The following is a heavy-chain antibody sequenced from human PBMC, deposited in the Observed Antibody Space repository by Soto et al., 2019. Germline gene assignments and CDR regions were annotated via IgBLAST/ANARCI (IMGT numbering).Heavy chain of an antibody. V-gene: IGHV3-11*01. CDR2: ISSSGSTI. CDR1: GFTFSDYY. Sequence: GGSLRLSCAASGFTFSDYYMSWIRQAPGKGLEWVSYISSSGSTIYYADSVKGRFTISRDNAKNSLYLQMNSLRAEDTAVYYCARRTGEAAAGLFYFDYWGQGTLVTVSS. D-gene: IGHD6-13*01. CDR3: ARRTGEAAAGLFYFDY. J-gene: IGHJ4*02.